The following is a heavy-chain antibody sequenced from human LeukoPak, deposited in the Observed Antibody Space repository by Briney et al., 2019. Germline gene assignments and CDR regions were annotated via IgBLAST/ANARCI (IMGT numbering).Heavy chain of an antibody. D-gene: IGHD3-10*01. CDR1: GGSISSYY. CDR2: IYYSGST. J-gene: IGHJ3*02. V-gene: IGHV4-59*12. CDR3: AKSNGYGLVDI. Sequence: PSETQSLTCTVSGGSISSYYWSWIRQPPGKGLEWIGYIYYSGSTNYNPSLKSRVTISLDTSRNQFSLKLNSVTAADTAVYYCAKSNGYGLVDIWGQGTVVTVSS.